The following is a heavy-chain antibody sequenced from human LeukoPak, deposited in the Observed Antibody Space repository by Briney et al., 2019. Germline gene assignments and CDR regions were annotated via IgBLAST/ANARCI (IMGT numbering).Heavy chain of an antibody. J-gene: IGHJ4*02. CDR3: AKDGGTHFDH. V-gene: IGHV3-48*01. CDR2: ISSSGTTI. Sequence: GGSLGLSCAASGFTFRTSGMNWVRQAPGKGLEWVSYISSSGTTISYAQSVKGRFTITRDNAQNSLTLHMNTLRADDTAVYYCAKDGGTHFDHWGQGTLVTVSS. D-gene: IGHD1-26*01. CDR1: GFTFRTSG.